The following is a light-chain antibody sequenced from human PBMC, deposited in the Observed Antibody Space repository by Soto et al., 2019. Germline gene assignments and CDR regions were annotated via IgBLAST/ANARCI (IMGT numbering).Light chain of an antibody. CDR3: QQYNKWPLFT. CDR1: QSIGSN. J-gene: IGKJ3*01. V-gene: IGKV3-15*01. CDR2: GAS. Sequence: ETVVTQSPATFSVSPGERATLSCRASQSIGSNLAWYQQRPGQPPRLLIYGASTRATGVPARFSGSGSGTEFTLTINSLQSEDFALYYCQQYNKWPLFTFGPGTKVDIK.